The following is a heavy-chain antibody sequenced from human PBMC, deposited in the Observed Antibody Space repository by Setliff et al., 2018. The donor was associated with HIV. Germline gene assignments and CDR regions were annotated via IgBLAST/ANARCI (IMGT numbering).Heavy chain of an antibody. CDR2: INPYSGNT. V-gene: IGHV1-8*01. J-gene: IGHJ5*01. CDR1: GYTFTSYD. CDR3: VRGIYDSSGFWYPHGDS. Sequence: ASVKVSCKASGYTFTSYDINWVRQATGHGLEWMGWINPYSGNTSYAQKFQGRVTMTRETSTSTAYLELSNLRAEDTAVYYCVRGIYDSSGFWYPHGDSWGQGTLVTVSS. D-gene: IGHD3-22*01.